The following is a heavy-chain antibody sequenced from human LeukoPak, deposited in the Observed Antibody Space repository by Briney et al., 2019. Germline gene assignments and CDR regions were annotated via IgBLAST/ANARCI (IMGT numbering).Heavy chain of an antibody. J-gene: IGHJ4*02. CDR3: TTDGGYYFDY. Sequence: GGSLRLSCAASGVTFSNAWMRWVRQAPGQGPEWVGRIKTKTDGGTTDYAAPVKGRFTISRDDSKNTLYLQMNSLKTEDTAVYSCTTDGGYYFDYWGQGTLVTVSS. V-gene: IGHV3-15*01. D-gene: IGHD4-23*01. CDR1: GVTFSNAW. CDR2: IKTKTDGGTT.